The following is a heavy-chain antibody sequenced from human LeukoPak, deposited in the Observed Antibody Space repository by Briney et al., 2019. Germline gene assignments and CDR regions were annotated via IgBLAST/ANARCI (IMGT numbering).Heavy chain of an antibody. CDR2: IIPILGIA. CDR3: ATSHVADSPRFNY. V-gene: IGHV1-69*04. Sequence: ASVKVSCKASGGTFSNYGINWVRQVPGQGLEWMGRIIPILGIAYYGQKFQGRVTITAGKSTSTAYVELSSLRSEDTAIYYCATSHVADSPRFNYWGQGTLVTVSS. CDR1: GGTFSNYG. J-gene: IGHJ4*02. D-gene: IGHD3-22*01.